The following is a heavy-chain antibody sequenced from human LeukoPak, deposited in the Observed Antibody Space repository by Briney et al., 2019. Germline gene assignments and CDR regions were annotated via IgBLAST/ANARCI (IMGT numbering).Heavy chain of an antibody. V-gene: IGHV4-39*07. CDR1: GGSISSSSYY. J-gene: IGHJ3*02. CDR2: IYYSGST. D-gene: IGHD5-24*01. CDR3: AEMATTPNAFDI. Sequence: SETLSLTCTVSGGSISSSSYYWGWIRQPPGKGLEWIGSIYYSGSTNYNPSLKSRVTISVDTSKNQFSLKLSSVTAADTAVYYCAEMATTPNAFDIWGQGTMVTVSS.